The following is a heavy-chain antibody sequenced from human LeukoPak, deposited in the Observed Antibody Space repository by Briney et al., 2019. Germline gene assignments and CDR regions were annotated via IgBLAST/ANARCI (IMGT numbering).Heavy chain of an antibody. J-gene: IGHJ6*03. CDR1: GGTFSSYA. D-gene: IGHD6-6*01. V-gene: IGHV1-69*13. CDR3: ARDEYSSSSGYYYYYVDV. Sequence: ASVKVSCKASGGTFSSYAISWVRQAPGQGLEWMGGIIPIFGTANYAQKFQGRVTITADESTSTAYMELSSLRSEDTAVYYCARDEYSSSSGYYYYYVDVWGKGTTVTVSS. CDR2: IIPIFGTA.